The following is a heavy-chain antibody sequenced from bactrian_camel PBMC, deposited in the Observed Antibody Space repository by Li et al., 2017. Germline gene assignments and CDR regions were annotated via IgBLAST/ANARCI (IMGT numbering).Heavy chain of an antibody. CDR3: AAASHWYPRWGLSSSLYDS. CDR1: EDTDSRYC. Sequence: HVQLVESGGELVQPGVSLRLSCEASEDTDSRYCMGWFRGSEREGVAAIYNGITDCAESVRGRFTISRDDAKNALYLQMDSLKPEDTAMYYCAAASHWYPRWGLSSSLYDSWGQGTQVTVS. CDR2: IYNGIT. D-gene: IGHD5*01. J-gene: IGHJ4*01. V-gene: IGHV3S1*01.